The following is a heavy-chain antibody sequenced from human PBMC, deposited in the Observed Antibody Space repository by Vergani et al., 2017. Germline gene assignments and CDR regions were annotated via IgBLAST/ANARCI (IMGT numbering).Heavy chain of an antibody. D-gene: IGHD2-2*01. V-gene: IGHV4-38-2*01. J-gene: IGHJ4*02. CDR1: AYSISSTYY. Sequence: QAQLQQWGAGLLKPSETLSLTCAVSAYSISSTYYWGWIRQPPGKGLEWIGNIYHTGSAYYNPSLKSRVTISVDTSKNQFSLKLTSVTAADTAVYRRVCRATSPPRCFDCWGQGTLVIVSS. CDR2: IYHTGSA. CDR3: VCRATSPPRCFDC.